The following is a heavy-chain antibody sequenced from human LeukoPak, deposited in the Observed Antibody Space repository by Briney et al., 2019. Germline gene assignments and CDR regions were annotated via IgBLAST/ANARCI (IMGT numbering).Heavy chain of an antibody. CDR1: GGTFSSYA. D-gene: IGHD4-11*01. J-gene: IGHJ4*02. Sequence: SVEVSCKASGGTFSSYAISWVRQAPGQGLEWMGGIIPIFGTANYAQKFQGRVTITADESTSTAYMELSSLRSEDTAVYYCARGNDYSNYGGVDYWGQGTLVTVSS. V-gene: IGHV1-69*13. CDR3: ARGNDYSNYGGVDY. CDR2: IIPIFGTA.